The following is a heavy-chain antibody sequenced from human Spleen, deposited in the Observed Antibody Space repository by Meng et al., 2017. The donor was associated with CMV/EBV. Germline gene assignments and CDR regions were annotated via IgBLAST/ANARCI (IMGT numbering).Heavy chain of an antibody. Sequence: SETLSLTCTVSGGSISSSSYYWGWIRQPPGKGLEWIGSIYYSGSTYYHPSLKSRVTISVDTSKNQFSLKLSSVTAADTAVYYCARRVGYCSSTSCYPEAHFDYWGQGTLVTVSS. J-gene: IGHJ4*02. V-gene: IGHV4-39*01. CDR3: ARRVGYCSSTSCYPEAHFDY. CDR1: GGSISSSSYY. CDR2: IYYSGST. D-gene: IGHD2-2*01.